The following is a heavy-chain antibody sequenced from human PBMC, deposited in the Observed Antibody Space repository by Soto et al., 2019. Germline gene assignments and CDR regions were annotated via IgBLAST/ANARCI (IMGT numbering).Heavy chain of an antibody. CDR3: VSPHSESSNAFDL. CDR2: ISYDGENQ. CDR1: GFSFSHYA. J-gene: IGHJ5*02. V-gene: IGHV3-30*04. D-gene: IGHD3-10*01. Sequence: GSLRLSCAASGFSFSHYAMHWVRQPPGKGLEWVALISYDGENQYFTDSVRGRFTISRDNSKTAVYLEMNNLRLDDTATYYCVSPHSESSNAFDLWGQGTLVTVSS.